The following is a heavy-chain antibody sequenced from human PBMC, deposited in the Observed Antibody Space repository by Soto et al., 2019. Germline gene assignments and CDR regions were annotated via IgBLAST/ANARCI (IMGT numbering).Heavy chain of an antibody. CDR3: ARQRTSVVTQAYFDV. Sequence: SETLSLTCTVTGDSISSRSYYWGWIRQPPGKGLEWIGSIYYSGSTYNNPSLRSRVSMSIDTSKDQFSLKLKSVTAADTALYLCARQRTSVVTQAYFDVWGTGSLVTVSS. CDR1: GDSISSRSYY. J-gene: IGHJ4*02. CDR2: IYYSGST. V-gene: IGHV4-39*01. D-gene: IGHD2-21*02.